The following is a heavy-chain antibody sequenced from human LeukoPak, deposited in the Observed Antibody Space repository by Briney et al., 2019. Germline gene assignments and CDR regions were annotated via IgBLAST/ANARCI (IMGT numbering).Heavy chain of an antibody. CDR1: GHTSTTYA. D-gene: IGHD5-12*01. CDR3: AREVVANYYYYYGMDV. Sequence: GASVKVSCKASGHTSTTYAIHWVRQAPGQGLEWMGWINAGNGNIKYSQKFQGRVTITADESTSTAYMELSRLRSDDTAVYYCAREVVANYYYYYGMDVWGQGTTVTVSS. J-gene: IGHJ6*02. CDR2: INAGNGNI. V-gene: IGHV1-3*01.